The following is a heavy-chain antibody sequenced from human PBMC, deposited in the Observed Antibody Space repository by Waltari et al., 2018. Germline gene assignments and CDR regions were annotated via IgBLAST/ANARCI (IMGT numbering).Heavy chain of an antibody. CDR3: ARLGASYSYYYYYMDV. V-gene: IGHV4-39*07. D-gene: IGHD1-26*01. Sequence: QLQLQESGPGLVKPSETLSLTCTVSGGSISSSSYYWGWIRQPPGKGLEWIGSIYYSGSTYYNPSLKSRVTISVDTSKNQFSLKLSSVTAADTAVYYCARLGASYSYYYYYMDVWGKGTTVTVSS. CDR2: IYYSGST. J-gene: IGHJ6*03. CDR1: GGSISSSSYY.